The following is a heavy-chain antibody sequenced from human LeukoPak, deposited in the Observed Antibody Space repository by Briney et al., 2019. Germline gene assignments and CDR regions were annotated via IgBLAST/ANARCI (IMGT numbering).Heavy chain of an antibody. CDR2: IYYSGST. CDR1: GGSISSGGYY. V-gene: IGHV4-31*03. J-gene: IGHJ4*02. D-gene: IGHD1-26*01. CDR3: ARDRGSYYVFDY. Sequence: PSETLSLTCTVSGGSISSGGYYWSWIRQHPGKGLEWIGYIYYSGSTYYNPSLKSRVTISVDTSKNQFSLKLSSVTAADTAVYYCARDRGSYYVFDYWGQGTLVTVSS.